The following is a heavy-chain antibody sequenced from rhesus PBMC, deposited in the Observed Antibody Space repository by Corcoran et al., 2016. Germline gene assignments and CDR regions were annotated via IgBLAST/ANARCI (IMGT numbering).Heavy chain of an antibody. V-gene: IGHV3-54*02. CDR1: GFTPSIYG. Sequence: EVQLVESGGGLAQPGGSLRLACAASGFTPSIYGIPWFRLAPGKGLEWVAVISSDGTNKYYADSVKDRFTISRDNSNSMVYLQMNNLKLEDTAVYYCTRFDVWGPGVLVIVSS. J-gene: IGHJ5-1*01. CDR3: TRFDV. CDR2: ISSDGTNK.